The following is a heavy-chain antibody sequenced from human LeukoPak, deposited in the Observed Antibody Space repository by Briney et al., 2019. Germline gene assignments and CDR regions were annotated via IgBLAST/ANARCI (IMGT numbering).Heavy chain of an antibody. V-gene: IGHV3-7*01. J-gene: IGHJ4*02. D-gene: IGHD6-13*01. CDR2: IKYDGGEK. CDR3: TRAHGYRKTLLDY. CDR1: GFTVSNMY. Sequence: GGSLRLSCAASGFTVSNMYMTWVRQAPGKGLEWLANIKYDGGEKYYVDSVKGRFTVSRDNAKNSLYLQMNSLRAEDTAVYYCTRAHGYRKTLLDYWGQGTLVTVSS.